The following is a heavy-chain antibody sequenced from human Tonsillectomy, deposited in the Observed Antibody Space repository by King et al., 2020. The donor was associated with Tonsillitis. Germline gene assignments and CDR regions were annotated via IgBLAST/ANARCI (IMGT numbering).Heavy chain of an antibody. D-gene: IGHD2-2*01. Sequence: VQLQQWGAGLLKPSETLSLTCAVYGGSFSGYYWSWIRQPPGKGLEWIGEINHSGSTNYNPSLKSRVTISVDTSKKQFSLKLSPVTAADTAVYYCARVDIVVVPAALRYFDLWGRGTLVTVSS. V-gene: IGHV4-34*01. CDR1: GGSFSGYY. CDR2: INHSGST. CDR3: ARVDIVVVPAALRYFDL. J-gene: IGHJ2*01.